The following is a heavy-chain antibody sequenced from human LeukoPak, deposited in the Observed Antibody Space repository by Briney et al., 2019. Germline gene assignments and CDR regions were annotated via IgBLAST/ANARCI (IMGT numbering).Heavy chain of an antibody. CDR2: ISGSSSHI. J-gene: IGHJ4*02. CDR3: ARLYSSGWRYFDY. Sequence: GGSLRLSCAASGFTFSSYSMNWVRQAPGKGLEWVSSISGSSSHIYYADSVKGRFTISRDNAKNSLYLQMNSLRAEDTAVYYCARLYSSGWRYFDYWGQGTLVTVSS. CDR1: GFTFSSYS. V-gene: IGHV3-21*01. D-gene: IGHD6-19*01.